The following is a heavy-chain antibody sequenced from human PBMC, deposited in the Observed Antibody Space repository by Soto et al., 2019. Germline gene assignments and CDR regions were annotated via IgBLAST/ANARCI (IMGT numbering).Heavy chain of an antibody. CDR3: GIDGALGDTAVVDS. CDR1: GFTFSTYG. V-gene: IGHV3-33*01. D-gene: IGHD5-18*01. J-gene: IGHJ4*02. CDR2: IWYDGSNK. Sequence: QVQLVESGGGVVQPGKSLRLSCAASGFTFSTYGMHWVRQAPGQGLEWVAVIWYDGSNKYHGDSLKGRFTITRDNTTNTLYLKINILGAAATAVYSCGIDGALGDTAVVDSWGQGTLVTVSS.